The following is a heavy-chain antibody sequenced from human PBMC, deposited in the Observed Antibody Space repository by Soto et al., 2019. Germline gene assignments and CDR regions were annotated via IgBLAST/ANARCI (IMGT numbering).Heavy chain of an antibody. D-gene: IGHD3-22*01. CDR3: ARVLVTAYDSSGYYYVHFDY. CDR1: GGSISSGDYY. Sequence: SETLSLTCTVSGGSISSGDYYWSWIRQPPGKGLEWIGYIYYSGSTYYNPSLKSRVTISVDTSKNQFSLKLSSVTAADTAVYYCARVLVTAYDSSGYYYVHFDYWGQGTLVTVS. V-gene: IGHV4-30-4*01. CDR2: IYYSGST. J-gene: IGHJ4*02.